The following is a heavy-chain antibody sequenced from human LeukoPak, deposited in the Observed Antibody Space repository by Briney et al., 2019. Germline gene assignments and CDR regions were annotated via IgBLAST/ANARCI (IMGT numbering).Heavy chain of an antibody. CDR2: IRTKSNRYAT. Sequence: PGGSLRLSCAASGFTFSGSALHWVRQASGKGLEWVGHIRTKSNRYATAYAASVKGRFTISRDDSKNTAYLQMNSLKSEDTAVYYCTRHVNSSAVLDTWGQGTLVTVSS. J-gene: IGHJ5*02. CDR3: TRHVNSSAVLDT. CDR1: GFTFSGSA. D-gene: IGHD6-19*01. V-gene: IGHV3-73*01.